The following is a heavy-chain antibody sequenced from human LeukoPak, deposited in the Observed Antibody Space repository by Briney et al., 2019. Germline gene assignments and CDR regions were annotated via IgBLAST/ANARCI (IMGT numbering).Heavy chain of an antibody. D-gene: IGHD3-3*01. Sequence: SETLSLTCTVSGGSISSYYWSWIRQPPGKGLEWIGYIYYSGSTNYNPSLKSRVTISVDTSKNQFSLKLSSVTAADTAVYYCARDSAGESTIFGVVRDGMDVWGRGTTVTVSS. CDR2: IYYSGST. CDR1: GGSISSYY. V-gene: IGHV4-59*01. J-gene: IGHJ6*02. CDR3: ARDSAGESTIFGVVRDGMDV.